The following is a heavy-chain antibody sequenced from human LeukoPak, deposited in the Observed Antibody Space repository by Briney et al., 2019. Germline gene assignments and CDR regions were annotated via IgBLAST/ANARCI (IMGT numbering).Heavy chain of an antibody. D-gene: IGHD2-2*01. CDR3: ARRATGVVPAASGSGDDAFDI. CDR1: GGSISSSSYY. CDR2: IYYSGST. J-gene: IGHJ3*02. V-gene: IGHV4-39*01. Sequence: SETLSLTCTVSGGSISSSSYYRGWIRQPPGKGLEWIGSIYYSGSTYYNPSLKSRVTISVGTSKNQFSLKLSSVTAADTAVYYCARRATGVVPAASGSGDDAFDIWGQGTMVTVSS.